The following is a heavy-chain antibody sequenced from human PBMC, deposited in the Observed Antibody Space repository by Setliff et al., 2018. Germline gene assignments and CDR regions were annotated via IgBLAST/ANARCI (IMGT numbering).Heavy chain of an antibody. Sequence: GASVKVSCKASGYTFTGYYFHWVRQAPGQGLEWMGWVNPNNGDTKSAQKFQGRLTMTRDTSISTAYMELSSLRSDDTAVYYCAAQDYSDNIDYYQGPEWYFDLWGRGTLVTVSS. CDR3: AAQDYSDNIDYYQGPEWYFDL. V-gene: IGHV1-2*02. D-gene: IGHD3-22*01. CDR2: VNPNNGDT. CDR1: GYTFTGYY. J-gene: IGHJ2*01.